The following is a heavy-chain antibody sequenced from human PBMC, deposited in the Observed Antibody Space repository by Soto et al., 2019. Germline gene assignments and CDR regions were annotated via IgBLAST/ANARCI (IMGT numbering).Heavy chain of an antibody. CDR3: ARGRYCSSTSCWTYYYYGMDV. D-gene: IGHD2-2*01. Sequence: ASVKVSCKASGYTFTSYAIHWVRQAPGQRLEWMGWTNAGNGNTKYSQKFQGRVTITRDTSASTAYMELSSLRSEDTAVYYRARGRYCSSTSCWTYYYYGMDVWGQGTTVTVSS. V-gene: IGHV1-3*01. CDR2: TNAGNGNT. CDR1: GYTFTSYA. J-gene: IGHJ6*02.